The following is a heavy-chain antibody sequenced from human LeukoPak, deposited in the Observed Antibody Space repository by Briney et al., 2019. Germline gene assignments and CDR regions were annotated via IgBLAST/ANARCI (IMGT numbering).Heavy chain of an antibody. J-gene: IGHJ6*02. Sequence: ASVRVSCKASGYTFTRYDVNWVRQAPGQGLEWMGWMSPNSGNTGYAQKFQGRVTMTRSASISTAYMELSSLRSEDTAVYYCARVGYYGMDVWGQGTTVTVSS. D-gene: IGHD3-16*01. CDR2: MSPNSGNT. CDR1: GYTFTRYD. V-gene: IGHV1-8*01. CDR3: ARVGYYGMDV.